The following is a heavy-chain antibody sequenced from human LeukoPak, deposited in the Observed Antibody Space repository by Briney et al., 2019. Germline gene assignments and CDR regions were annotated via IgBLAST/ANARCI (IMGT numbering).Heavy chain of an antibody. CDR3: ASAPRYSSSWPNNWFDP. Sequence: SVKVSCKASGGTFSSYAISWVRQAPGQGLEWMGGIIPIFGTANYARKFQGRVTITADESTSTAYMELSSLRSEDTAVYFCASAPRYSSSWPNNWFDPWGQGTLVTVSS. V-gene: IGHV1-69*13. CDR1: GGTFSSYA. J-gene: IGHJ5*02. CDR2: IIPIFGTA. D-gene: IGHD6-13*01.